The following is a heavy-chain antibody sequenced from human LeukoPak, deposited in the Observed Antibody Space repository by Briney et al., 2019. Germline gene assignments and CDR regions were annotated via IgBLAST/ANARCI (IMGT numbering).Heavy chain of an antibody. V-gene: IGHV4-39*01. D-gene: IGHD2-15*01. J-gene: IGHJ5*02. Sequence: SETLSLTCTVSGGSITSSSYYWGWIRQPPGKGLQWIGSFYYSGSTYYNPSLKSRVTIYVDTSKNQFSLKLSSVTAADTAVYYCARSVVVVARGFDPWGQGTLVTVSS. CDR2: FYYSGST. CDR1: GGSITSSSYY. CDR3: ARSVVVVARGFDP.